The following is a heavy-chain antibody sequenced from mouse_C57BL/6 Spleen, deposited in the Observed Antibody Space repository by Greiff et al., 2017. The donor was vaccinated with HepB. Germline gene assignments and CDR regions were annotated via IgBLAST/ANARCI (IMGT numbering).Heavy chain of an antibody. J-gene: IGHJ2*01. CDR3: ARSTGDYFDY. CDR2: IYPGSGNT. CDR1: GYTFTDYY. V-gene: IGHV1-76*01. Sequence: VHLVESGAELVRPGASVKLSCKASGYTFTDYYINWVKQRPGQGLEWIARIYPGSGNTYYNEKFKGKATLTAEKSSSTAYMQLSSLTSEDSAVYFGARSTGDYFDYWGQGTTLTVSS.